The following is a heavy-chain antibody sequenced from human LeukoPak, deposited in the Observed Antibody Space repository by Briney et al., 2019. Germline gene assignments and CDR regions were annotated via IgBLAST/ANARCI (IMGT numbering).Heavy chain of an antibody. CDR2: IYPGDSDT. Sequence: RGAPLQISGKGSGSIFTSYRIGWRRPLPGKGLEWTGIIYPGDSDTRYSPSFQGQVTISADKSISTAYLQWSSLKASDTAMYYCARHEGGNWYFSSFDYWGQGTLVTVSS. J-gene: IGHJ4*02. V-gene: IGHV5-51*01. CDR3: ARHEGGNWYFSSFDY. D-gene: IGHD1-7*01. CDR1: GSIFTSYR.